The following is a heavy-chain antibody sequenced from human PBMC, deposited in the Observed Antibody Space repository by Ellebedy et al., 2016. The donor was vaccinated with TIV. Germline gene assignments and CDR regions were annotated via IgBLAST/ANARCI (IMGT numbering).Heavy chain of an antibody. J-gene: IGHJ4*02. Sequence: SVKVSXXASGGTFSSYAISWVRQAPGQGLEWMGGIIPIFGTANYAQKFQGRVTITADESTSTAYMELSSLRSEDTAVYYCARGSAARPGPFDYWGQGTLVTVSS. CDR2: IIPIFGTA. CDR3: ARGSAARPGPFDY. CDR1: GGTFSSYA. D-gene: IGHD6-6*01. V-gene: IGHV1-69*13.